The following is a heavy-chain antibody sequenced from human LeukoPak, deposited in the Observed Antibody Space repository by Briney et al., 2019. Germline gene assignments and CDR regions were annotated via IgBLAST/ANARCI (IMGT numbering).Heavy chain of an antibody. CDR2: IIPIFGTA. J-gene: IGHJ3*02. CDR3: AREGPLRGAFDI. Sequence: SVKVSCKASGGTFSSYAISWVRQAPGQGLEWMGGIIPIFGTANYAQKFQGRVTITTDESTSTAYMELSSLRSDDTAVYYCAREGPLRGAFDIWGQGTMVTVSS. CDR1: GGTFSSYA. V-gene: IGHV1-69*05.